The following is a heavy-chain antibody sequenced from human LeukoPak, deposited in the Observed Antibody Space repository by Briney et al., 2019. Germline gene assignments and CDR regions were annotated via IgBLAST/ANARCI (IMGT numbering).Heavy chain of an antibody. CDR2: IYTSGST. Sequence: SETLSLTCTVSGGSISSYYWSWIRQPAGKGLEWIGRIYTSGSTNYNPSLKSRVTMSVDTSKNQFSLKLSSVTAADTAVYYCARETEDYGDFYALKCFDLWGRGTLVTVSS. V-gene: IGHV4-4*07. J-gene: IGHJ2*01. D-gene: IGHD4-17*01. CDR1: GGSISSYY. CDR3: ARETEDYGDFYALKCFDL.